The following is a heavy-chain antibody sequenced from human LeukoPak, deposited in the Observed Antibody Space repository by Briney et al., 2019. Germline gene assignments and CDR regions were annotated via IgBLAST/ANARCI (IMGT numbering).Heavy chain of an antibody. CDR3: ARGRTPITMIVVVINPDAFDI. CDR2: IIPIFGTA. V-gene: IGHV1-69*13. CDR1: GGTFSSYA. J-gene: IGHJ3*02. Sequence: ASVKVSCKASGGTFSSYAISWVRQAPGQGLEWMGGIIPIFGTANYAQKFQGRVTITADESTSTAYMELSSLRSEDTAVYYCARGRTPITMIVVVINPDAFDIWGQGTMVTVSS. D-gene: IGHD3-22*01.